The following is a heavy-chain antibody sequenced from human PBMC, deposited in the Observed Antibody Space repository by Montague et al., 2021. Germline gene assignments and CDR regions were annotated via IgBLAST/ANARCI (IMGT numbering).Heavy chain of an antibody. V-gene: IGHV4-38-2*02. CDR1: RSLITGDYH. J-gene: IGHJ6*03. CDR3: ARERDRYYYMDI. CDR2: VSHGGRT. Sequence: SETLSLTCTVSRSLITGDYHWGWIRQPPGKGLEWMGSVSHGGRTYYNPSLKSRVTISVDTSNNHFSLKLSSVTAADTAMYYCARERDRYYYMDIWGKGTTITVSS.